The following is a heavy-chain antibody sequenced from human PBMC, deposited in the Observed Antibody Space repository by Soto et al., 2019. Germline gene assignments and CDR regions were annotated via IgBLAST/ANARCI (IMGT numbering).Heavy chain of an antibody. Sequence: GGSLRLSCAASGFTFSSYGMHWVRQAPGKGLEWVAVISYDGSNKYYADSVKGRFTISRDNSKNTLYLQMNSLRAEDTAVYYCAKDLQYITIFGVPIYYGMDVCGQGTTVTVSS. V-gene: IGHV3-30*18. CDR3: AKDLQYITIFGVPIYYGMDV. D-gene: IGHD3-3*01. CDR2: ISYDGSNK. CDR1: GFTFSSYG. J-gene: IGHJ6*02.